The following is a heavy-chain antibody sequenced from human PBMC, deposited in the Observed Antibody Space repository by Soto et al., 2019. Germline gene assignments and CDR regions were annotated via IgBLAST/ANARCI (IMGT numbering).Heavy chain of an antibody. CDR2: IKQDGSEK. CDR1: VFTFSSHW. Sequence: GLSLRRSCEGSVFTFSSHWMTWVLQKPGKGLEWVANIKQDGSEKYYVDSVKGRFTISRDNAENSLYMQMNSLRAEDTAVYYCARRIVATIGDWFDTWGQGTLVTVSS. D-gene: IGHD5-12*01. CDR3: ARRIVATIGDWFDT. J-gene: IGHJ5*02. V-gene: IGHV3-7*05.